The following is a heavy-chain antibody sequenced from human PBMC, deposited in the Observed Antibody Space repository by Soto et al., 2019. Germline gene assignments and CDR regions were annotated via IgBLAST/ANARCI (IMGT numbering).Heavy chain of an antibody. CDR2: ISWNRGSI. V-gene: IGHV3-9*01. CDR3: AKDGISLVRGVISYSGMDV. J-gene: IGHJ6*02. Sequence: EVQLVESGGGLVQPGRSLRLSCAASGFTFDDYAMHWVRQAPGKGLEWVSGISWNRGSIGYADSVKGRFTISRDNAKSSLYLQMNSLRAEVTALYYWAKDGISLVRGVISYSGMDVGGQGTTVTVSS. CDR1: GFTFDDYA. D-gene: IGHD3-10*01.